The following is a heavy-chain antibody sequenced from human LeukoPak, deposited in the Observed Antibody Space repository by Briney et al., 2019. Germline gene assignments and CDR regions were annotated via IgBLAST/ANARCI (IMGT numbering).Heavy chain of an antibody. V-gene: IGHV3-21*01. D-gene: IGHD4-17*01. CDR2: ISSSSSYI. CDR1: GFTFSSYS. CDR3: ARAYGDSYYFDY. J-gene: IGHJ4*02. Sequence: GGSLRLSCAASGFTFSSYSMNWVRQAPGKGLEWASSISSSSSYIYYADSVKGRFTISRDNAKNSLYLQMNSLRAEDTAVYYCARAYGDSYYFDYWGQGTLVTVSS.